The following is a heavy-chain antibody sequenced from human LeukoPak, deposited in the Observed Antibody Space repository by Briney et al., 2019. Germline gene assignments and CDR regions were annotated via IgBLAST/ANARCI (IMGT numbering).Heavy chain of an antibody. CDR2: INPNSGGT. CDR3: ARGYGEYKLDP. J-gene: IGHJ5*02. CDR1: GYTFTGYY. Sequence: ASVNVSCKASGYTFTGYYMHWVRQAPGKGLEWMGWINPNSGGTNYAQKFQDRVTMTRDTSISTAYMDLSRLRSDDTAVYYCARGYGEYKLDPWGQGTLVTVSS. V-gene: IGHV1-2*02. D-gene: IGHD3-10*01.